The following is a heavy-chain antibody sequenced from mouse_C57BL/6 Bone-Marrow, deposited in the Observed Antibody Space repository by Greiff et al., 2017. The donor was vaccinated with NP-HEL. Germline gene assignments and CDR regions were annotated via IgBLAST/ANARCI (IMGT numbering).Heavy chain of an antibody. CDR3: TTPPFDY. Sequence: VQLQQSGAELVRPGASVKLSCTASGFNIKDDYMHWVKQRPEQGLEWIGWIDPENGDTEYASKFQGKATITADTSSNTAYLQLSSLTSEDTDVYYCTTPPFDYGGQGTTLTVSA. CDR1: GFNIKDDY. CDR2: IDPENGDT. J-gene: IGHJ2*01. V-gene: IGHV14-4*01.